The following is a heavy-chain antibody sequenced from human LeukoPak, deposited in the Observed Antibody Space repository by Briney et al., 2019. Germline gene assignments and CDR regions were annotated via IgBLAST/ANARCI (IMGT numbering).Heavy chain of an antibody. CDR3: ARSQTGYTGSYGLFDP. V-gene: IGHV4-59*01. Sequence: SETLSLTCTVSGGSISGYYWNWIRQPPGKGLEWIGYMFYSGSTSYNPSLKSRVTISLDTSKNQFSLKATSVTAADTAMYYCARSQTGYTGSYGLFDPWGQGTLVTVSS. CDR1: GGSISGYY. CDR2: MFYSGST. D-gene: IGHD1-26*01. J-gene: IGHJ5*02.